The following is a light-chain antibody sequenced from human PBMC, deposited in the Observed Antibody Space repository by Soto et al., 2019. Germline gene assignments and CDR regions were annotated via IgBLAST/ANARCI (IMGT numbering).Light chain of an antibody. CDR2: DAS. V-gene: IGKV3-11*01. J-gene: IGKJ4*01. CDR1: QSVNNY. CDR3: QQRSDWPPLT. Sequence: EIVLKQSPGTLSLSPGERATLSCRASQSVNNYLAWYQQKPGQVPRLLIYDASNRATGIPARFNGSGSGTDFTLTISSLEPEDFAIYYCQQRSDWPPLTFGGGTKVEIK.